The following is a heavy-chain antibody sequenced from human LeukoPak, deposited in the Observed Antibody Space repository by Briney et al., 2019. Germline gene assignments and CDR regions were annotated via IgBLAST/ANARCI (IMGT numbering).Heavy chain of an antibody. CDR3: ARDFLTGTVFGVVHNWFDP. J-gene: IGHJ5*02. Sequence: SETLSLTCTVSSGSISSGSYYWSWIRQPAGEGLDWFGRIYTSGSTNYNPSLKSRVTISVDTSKNQFSLKLSSVTAADTAVYYCARDFLTGTVFGVVHNWFDPWGQGTLVTVSS. CDR1: SGSISSGSYY. V-gene: IGHV4-61*02. D-gene: IGHD3-3*01. CDR2: IYTSGST.